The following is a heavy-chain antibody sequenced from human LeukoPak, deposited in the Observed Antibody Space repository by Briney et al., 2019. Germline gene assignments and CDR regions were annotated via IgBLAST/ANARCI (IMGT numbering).Heavy chain of an antibody. J-gene: IGHJ4*02. V-gene: IGHV4-34*01. D-gene: IGHD2-2*01. Sequence: PWETLSLTCAVYGGSFSGYYWSWIRQPPGKGLEWIGEINHSGSTNYNPSLKSRVTISVDTSKNQFSLKLSSVTAADTAVYYCARGDIVVVPAAISPLDYWGQGTLVTVSS. CDR1: GGSFSGYY. CDR3: ARGDIVVVPAAISPLDY. CDR2: INHSGST.